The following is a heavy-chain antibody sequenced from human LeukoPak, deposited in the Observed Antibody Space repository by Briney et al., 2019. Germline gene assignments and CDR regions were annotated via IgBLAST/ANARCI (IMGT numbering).Heavy chain of an antibody. Sequence: PGGSLRLSCAASGFTFSSYAMSWVRQAPGKGLEWVSAISGSGGSTYYADSVKGRFTISRDNSKNTLYLQMNSLRAEDTAVYYCAKDRDSSGSQWLVYFDYWGQGTLVTVSS. CDR1: GFTFSSYA. V-gene: IGHV3-23*01. CDR2: ISGSGGST. CDR3: AKDRDSSGSQWLVYFDY. D-gene: IGHD6-19*01. J-gene: IGHJ4*02.